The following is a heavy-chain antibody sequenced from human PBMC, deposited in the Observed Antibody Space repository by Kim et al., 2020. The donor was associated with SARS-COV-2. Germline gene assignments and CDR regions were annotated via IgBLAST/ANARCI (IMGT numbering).Heavy chain of an antibody. J-gene: IGHJ6*02. CDR2: IYPGDSDT. D-gene: IGHD6-13*01. CDR3: ARQSSFSGSWDASGYYYGMGV. V-gene: IGHV5-51*01. Sequence: GESLKISCKGSGYSFTSYWIGWVRQMPGKGLEWMGIIYPGDSDTRYSPSFQGQVTISADKSISTAYLQWSSLKASDTAMYYCARQSSFSGSWDASGYYYGMGVWGRGTTVTVSS. CDR1: GYSFTSYW.